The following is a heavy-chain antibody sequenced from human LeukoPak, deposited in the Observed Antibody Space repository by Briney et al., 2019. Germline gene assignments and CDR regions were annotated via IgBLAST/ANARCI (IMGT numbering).Heavy chain of an antibody. J-gene: IGHJ4*02. V-gene: IGHV3-7*01. CDR2: IKQDGSEK. CDR3: ARSGDYTAMAPFDY. D-gene: IGHD5-18*01. CDR1: GFTFSSYW. Sequence: PGGSPRLSCAASGFTFSSYWMSWVRQAPGKGLEWVANIKQDGSEKYYVDSVKGRFTISRDNAKNSLYLQMNSLRAEDTAVYYCARSGDYTAMAPFDYWGQGTLVTVSS.